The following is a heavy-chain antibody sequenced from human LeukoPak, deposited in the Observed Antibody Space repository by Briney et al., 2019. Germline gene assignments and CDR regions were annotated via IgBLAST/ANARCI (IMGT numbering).Heavy chain of an antibody. J-gene: IGHJ4*02. CDR2: IYYSGST. V-gene: IGHV4-59*01. D-gene: IGHD6-19*01. CDR1: GGSISSYY. CDR3: ARGGREWLVLFDY. Sequence: PSETLSLTCTVSGGSISSYYWSWIRQPPGKGLEWIGHIYYSGSTNYNPSLKSRVTISVDTSKNQFSLKLSSVTAADTAVYYCARGGREWLVLFDYWGQGTLVTVSS.